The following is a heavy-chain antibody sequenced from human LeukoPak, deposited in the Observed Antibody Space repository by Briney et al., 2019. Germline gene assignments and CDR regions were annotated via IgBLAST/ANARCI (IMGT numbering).Heavy chain of an antibody. J-gene: IGHJ6*02. CDR3: ARGPIRYFDWLYYYYYYGMDV. D-gene: IGHD3-9*01. V-gene: IGHV1-8*01. Sequence: ASVKVSCKASGYTFTSYDINWVRQATGQGLEWMGWMNPNSGNTGYAQKFQGRVTMTRNTSTSTAYMELSSLRSEDTAVYYCARGPIRYFDWLYYYYYYGMDVWGQGTTVTVSS. CDR2: MNPNSGNT. CDR1: GYTFTSYD.